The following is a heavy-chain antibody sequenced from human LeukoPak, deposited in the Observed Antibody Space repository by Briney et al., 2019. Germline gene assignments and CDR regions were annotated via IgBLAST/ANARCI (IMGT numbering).Heavy chain of an antibody. D-gene: IGHD2-15*01. CDR2: ISSSGSTI. Sequence: GGSLRLSCAASGFTFSSYEMNWVRQAPGKGLEWVSYISSSGSTIYYADSVKGRFTISRDNAKNSLYLQMNSLRAEDTAVYYCASLIGDFDYWGQGTLVTVSS. V-gene: IGHV3-48*03. CDR3: ASLIGDFDY. CDR1: GFTFSSYE. J-gene: IGHJ4*02.